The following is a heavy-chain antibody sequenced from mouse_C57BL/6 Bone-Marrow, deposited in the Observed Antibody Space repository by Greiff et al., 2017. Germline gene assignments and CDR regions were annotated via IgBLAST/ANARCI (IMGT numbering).Heavy chain of an antibody. CDR2: IDPENGDT. V-gene: IGHV14-4*01. CDR3: NPVSYGNDPYSMDY. Sequence: EVKVEESGAELVRPGASVKLSCTASGFNIKDDYMHWVKQRPEQGLEWIGWIDPENGDTEYASKFQGKATITADTSSNTAYLQLSSLTSEDTAVYYCNPVSYGNDPYSMDYWGQGTSVTVSA. D-gene: IGHD2-2*01. J-gene: IGHJ4*01. CDR1: GFNIKDDY.